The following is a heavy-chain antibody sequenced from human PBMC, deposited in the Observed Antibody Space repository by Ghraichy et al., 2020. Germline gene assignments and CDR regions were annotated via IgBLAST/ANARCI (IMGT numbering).Heavy chain of an antibody. V-gene: IGHV3-48*04. CDR3: ARGSGYDGRSGFDP. CDR1: GFTFSSYS. D-gene: IGHD5-12*01. Sequence: GGSLRLSCAASGFTFSSYSMNWVRQAPGKGLEWVSYISSSSSTIYYADSVKGRFTISRDNAKNSLYLQMNSLRAEDTAVYYCARGSGYDGRSGFDPWGQGTLVTVSS. J-gene: IGHJ5*02. CDR2: ISSSSSTI.